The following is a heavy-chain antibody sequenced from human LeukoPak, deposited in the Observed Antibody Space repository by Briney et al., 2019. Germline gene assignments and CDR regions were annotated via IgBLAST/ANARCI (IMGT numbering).Heavy chain of an antibody. V-gene: IGHV4-59*01. CDR2: IYYSGDT. D-gene: IGHD3-10*01. CDR3: VRGPYGSSISNWFDP. CDR1: GGSITGYS. Sequence: SETLSPTCSVSGGSITGYSWSWIRQPPGKGLEWIGYIYYSGDTYYNASLKSRVSFSVDTSQKQFSLKLKSVTAADTAVYYCVRGPYGSSISNWFDPWGQGILVIVSS. J-gene: IGHJ5*02.